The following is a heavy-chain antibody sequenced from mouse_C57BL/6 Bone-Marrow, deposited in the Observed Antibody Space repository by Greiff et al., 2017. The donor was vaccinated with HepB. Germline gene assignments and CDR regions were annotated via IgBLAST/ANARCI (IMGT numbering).Heavy chain of an antibody. CDR1: GYTFTSYG. CDR3: ARPKGLTGFFAY. Sequence: QVQLKESGAELARPGASVKLSCKASGYTFTSYGISWVKQRTGQGLEWIGEIYPRSGNTYYNEKFKGKATLTADKSSSTAYMELRSLTSEDSAVYFCARPKGLTGFFAYWGQGTLVTVSA. D-gene: IGHD4-1*01. V-gene: IGHV1-81*01. J-gene: IGHJ3*01. CDR2: IYPRSGNT.